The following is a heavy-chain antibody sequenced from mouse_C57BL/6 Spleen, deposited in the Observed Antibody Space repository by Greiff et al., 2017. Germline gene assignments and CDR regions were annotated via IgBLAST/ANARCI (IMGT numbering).Heavy chain of an antibody. CDR3: ARSPRLLRPFAY. D-gene: IGHD1-2*01. CDR1: GYTFTDYY. J-gene: IGHJ3*01. CDR2: INPNNGGT. V-gene: IGHV1-26*01. Sequence: VQLQQSGPELVKPGASVKISCKASGYTFTDYYMNWVKQSHGKSLEWIGDINPNNGGTSYNQKFKGKATLTVDKSSSTTYMELRSLTSEDSAVYYCARSPRLLRPFAYWGQGTLVTVSA.